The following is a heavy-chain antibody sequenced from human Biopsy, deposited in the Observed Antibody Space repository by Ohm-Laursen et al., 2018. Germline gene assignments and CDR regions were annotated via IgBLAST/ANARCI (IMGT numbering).Heavy chain of an antibody. J-gene: IGHJ4*02. V-gene: IGHV3-11*01. D-gene: IGHD3-10*01. CDR2: ISGSGTTI. CDR1: GFTFSDYY. CDR3: ARDGAGSYHDY. Sequence: SLRLSCSASGFTFSDYYMSWIRQAPGKGLEWLSYISGSGTTIFYADSVKGRFTVSRDNAKNSLYLQMNSLTVEDTAVYYCARDGAGSYHDYWGQGILVIVSS.